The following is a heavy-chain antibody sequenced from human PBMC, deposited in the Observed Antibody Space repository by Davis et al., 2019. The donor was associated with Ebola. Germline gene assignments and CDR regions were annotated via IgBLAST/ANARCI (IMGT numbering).Heavy chain of an antibody. CDR3: ASLRRTITGMDDGFDL. D-gene: IGHD1-20*01. CDR2: IYTGDSDT. V-gene: IGHV5-51*01. J-gene: IGHJ3*01. CDR1: EDTFTTYW. Sequence: GESLKISCKDSEDTFTTYWIAWVRQMPGKGLGWMGIIYTGDSDTRYSPSFRGQVTISADKSTRTAYLQWGSLKASDTAIYYCASLRRTITGMDDGFDLWGQGTMVTVSS.